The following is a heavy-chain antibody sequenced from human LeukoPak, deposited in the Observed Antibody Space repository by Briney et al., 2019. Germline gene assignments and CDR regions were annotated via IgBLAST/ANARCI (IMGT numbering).Heavy chain of an antibody. V-gene: IGHV4-34*01. Sequence: SETLSLTRAVYGGSFSGYYWSWIRQPPGKGLEWIGEINHSGSTNYNPSLKSRVTISVDTSKNQFSLKLSSVTAADTAVYYCAGHGIGVVVPAATAYYYYYMDVWGKGTTVTISS. CDR1: GGSFSGYY. D-gene: IGHD2-2*01. J-gene: IGHJ6*03. CDR2: INHSGST. CDR3: AGHGIGVVVPAATAYYYYYMDV.